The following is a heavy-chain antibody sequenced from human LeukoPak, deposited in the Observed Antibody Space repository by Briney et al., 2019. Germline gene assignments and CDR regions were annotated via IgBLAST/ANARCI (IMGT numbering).Heavy chain of an antibody. D-gene: IGHD3-10*01. J-gene: IGHJ6*02. V-gene: IGHV4-34*01. CDR1: GGSFSGYY. Sequence: SETLSLTCAVYGGSFSGYYWSWIRQPPGRGREWIGEINHSGSTNYNPSLKSRVTISVDAYKNQFSLKLSAVTAADTAVYSCARSGLLWFGERGMDVWGQGTTVTVSS. CDR2: INHSGST. CDR3: ARSGLLWFGERGMDV.